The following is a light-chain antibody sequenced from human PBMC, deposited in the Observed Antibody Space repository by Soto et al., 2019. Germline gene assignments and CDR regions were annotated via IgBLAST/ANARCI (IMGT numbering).Light chain of an antibody. CDR2: GAS. CDR3: QQYGSSPWT. CDR1: QSVSSN. Sequence: VVLTQSPATLSLSPGERATLSCRASQSVSSNLAWYQQKPGQAPRLLIYGASSRATGIPDRFSGSGSGTDFTLTINRLEPEDFAVYYCQQYGSSPWTFGQGTKVDIK. J-gene: IGKJ1*01. V-gene: IGKV3-20*01.